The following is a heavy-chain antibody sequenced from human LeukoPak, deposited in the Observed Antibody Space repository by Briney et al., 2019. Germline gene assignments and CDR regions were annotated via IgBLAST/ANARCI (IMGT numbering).Heavy chain of an antibody. V-gene: IGHV3-30*04. Sequence: GGSLRLSCSASGFSFIDFAMHWVRQAPGKGLEWVAVISHDSKTKYHAESVKGRFTISRDYSKNTLYLQMNSLRADDTAVYYCARALSQELIRFSQDWGQGTLVSVSS. CDR2: ISHDSKTK. CDR3: ARALSQELIRFSQD. D-gene: IGHD1-1*01. J-gene: IGHJ1*01. CDR1: GFSFIDFA.